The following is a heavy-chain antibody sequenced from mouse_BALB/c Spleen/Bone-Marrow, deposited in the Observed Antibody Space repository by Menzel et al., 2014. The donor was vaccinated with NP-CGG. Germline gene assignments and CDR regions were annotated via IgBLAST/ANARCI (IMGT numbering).Heavy chain of an antibody. J-gene: IGHJ4*01. CDR2: INPYNGGT. V-gene: IGHV1-18*01. Sequence: VQLQQSGPELVKPGASMKISCKASGYSFTGYTMNWVKQSHGESLEWIGLINPYNGGTSYKQKFKGKATLTVDKSSNTAYMELLSLTSEDSAVYYCTRMDGNYLYYYAMDYWGQGTSVTVSS. CDR1: GYSFTGYT. CDR3: TRMDGNYLYYYAMDY. D-gene: IGHD2-1*01.